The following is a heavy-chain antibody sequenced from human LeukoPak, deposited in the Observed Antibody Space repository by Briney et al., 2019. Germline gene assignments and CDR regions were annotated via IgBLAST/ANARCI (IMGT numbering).Heavy chain of an antibody. J-gene: IGHJ3*02. D-gene: IGHD3-10*01. Sequence: SVKVSCKASGGTFSSYAISWVRQAPGQGLEWMGGIIPIFGTANYAQKFQGRVTITTDESTSTAYMELSSLRSEDTAVYYCASPHAGSGSYGPIDDAFDIWGQGTMVTASS. V-gene: IGHV1-69*05. CDR3: ASPHAGSGSYGPIDDAFDI. CDR2: IIPIFGTA. CDR1: GGTFSSYA.